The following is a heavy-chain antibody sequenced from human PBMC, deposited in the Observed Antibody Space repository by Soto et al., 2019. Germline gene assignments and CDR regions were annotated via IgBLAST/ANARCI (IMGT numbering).Heavy chain of an antibody. CDR2: IIPILGIA. Sequence: SVKVSCKASGGTFSSYTISWVRQAPGQGLEWMGRIIPILGIANYAQKFQGRVTITADKSTSTAYMELSSLRSEDTAVYYCARVARDYDSSGYCAEYFQHWGQGTLVTVSS. D-gene: IGHD3-22*01. CDR3: ARVARDYDSSGYCAEYFQH. CDR1: GGTFSSYT. J-gene: IGHJ1*01. V-gene: IGHV1-69*02.